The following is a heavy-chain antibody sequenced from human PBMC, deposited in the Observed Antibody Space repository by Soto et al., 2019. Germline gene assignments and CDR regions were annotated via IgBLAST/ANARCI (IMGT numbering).Heavy chain of an antibody. J-gene: IGHJ4*02. CDR1: GFTFSSYC. Sequence: PGGSLRLSCAASGFTFSSYCMNWVRQAPGKGLEWVSYISSSSSTIYYADSVKGRFTISRDNAKNSLYLQMNSLRDEDTAVYYCARDRGSSGWYYFDYWGQGTLVTVSS. D-gene: IGHD6-19*01. V-gene: IGHV3-48*02. CDR2: ISSSSSTI. CDR3: ARDRGSSGWYYFDY.